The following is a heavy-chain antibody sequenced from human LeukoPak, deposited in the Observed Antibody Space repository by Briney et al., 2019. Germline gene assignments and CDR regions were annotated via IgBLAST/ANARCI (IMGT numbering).Heavy chain of an antibody. CDR3: ARNSGSYKMSPVY. V-gene: IGHV3-48*01. CDR1: GFTFSSYG. D-gene: IGHD3-10*01. J-gene: IGHJ4*02. CDR2: ISSSSSTI. Sequence: PGRSLRLSCAASGFTFSSYGMHWVRQAPGKGLEWVSYISSSSSTIYHADSVKGRFTISRDNAKNSLYLQMNSLRAEDTAVYYCARNSGSYKMSPVYWGQGTLVTVSS.